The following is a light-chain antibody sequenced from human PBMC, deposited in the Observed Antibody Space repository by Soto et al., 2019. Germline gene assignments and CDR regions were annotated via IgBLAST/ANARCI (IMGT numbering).Light chain of an antibody. J-gene: IGKJ1*01. Sequence: EIVLTQSPGTLSLSAGERATLSCRASQTVNSNYFAWYQQKPGQAPRLLIYGASSRAIGIPDRFSGSGSGTDFTLTINGLEPEDFAVYYCQQFGNSPQTFGQGTKVEIK. V-gene: IGKV3-20*01. CDR3: QQFGNSPQT. CDR1: QTVNSNY. CDR2: GAS.